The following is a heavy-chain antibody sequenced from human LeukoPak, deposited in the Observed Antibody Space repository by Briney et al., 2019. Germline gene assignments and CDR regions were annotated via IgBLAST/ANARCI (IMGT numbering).Heavy chain of an antibody. V-gene: IGHV1-18*01. CDR3: ARGPLTARARDAFDI. CDR2: VSAYNGNT. Sequence: GASVKVSCKASGYTFTTYGISWVRQAPGQGLEWMGWVSAYNGNTNYARKLQGRVTMTTDTSANTAYMELGSLRSDDTAVYYCARGPLTARARDAFDIWGQGTMVTVSS. CDR1: GYTFTTYG. J-gene: IGHJ3*02. D-gene: IGHD7-27*01.